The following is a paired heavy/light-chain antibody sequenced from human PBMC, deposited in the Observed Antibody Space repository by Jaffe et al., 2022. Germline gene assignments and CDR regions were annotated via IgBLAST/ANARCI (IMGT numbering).Heavy chain of an antibody. J-gene: IGHJ6*03. D-gene: IGHD2-15*01. CDR3: TRTRGLLLVAGTYMDV. CDR1: GFTFRDYG. CDR2: IRSKSYGETT. Sequence: EVQLVESGGGLVQPGRSLRLSCTTSGFTFRDYGMGWARQAPGKGLEWVGLIRSKSYGETTEHDASVKGRFIISRDDFKSVAYLQMNSLKTEDTAVYYCTRTRGLLLVAGTYMDVWGKGTTVIVSS. V-gene: IGHV3-49*04.
Light chain of an antibody. CDR1: SSNIANNY. CDR3: GTWDSSLNGYV. Sequence: QSVLTQPPSVSAAPGQRVTISCFGSSSNIANNYVSWFQHLPGTAPKLLIYDNNNRPSGIPDRFSGSKSGTSATLGITGLQTEDEAHYYCGTWDSSLNGYVFGTGTEVTVL. J-gene: IGLJ1*01. CDR2: DNN. V-gene: IGLV1-51*01.